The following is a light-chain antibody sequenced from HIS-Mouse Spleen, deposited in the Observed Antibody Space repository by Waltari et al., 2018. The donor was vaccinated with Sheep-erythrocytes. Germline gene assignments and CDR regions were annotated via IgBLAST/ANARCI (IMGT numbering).Light chain of an antibody. CDR1: QGISSA. Sequence: AIQLTQSPSSLSASVVDRVTIPCRASQGISSALAWYQQKPGKAPKLLIYDASSLESGVPSRFSGSGSGTDFTLTISSLHPEDFATYYCQQFNNYPRTFGQGTKVEIK. CDR2: DAS. V-gene: IGKV1D-13*01. CDR3: QQFNNYPRT. J-gene: IGKJ1*01.